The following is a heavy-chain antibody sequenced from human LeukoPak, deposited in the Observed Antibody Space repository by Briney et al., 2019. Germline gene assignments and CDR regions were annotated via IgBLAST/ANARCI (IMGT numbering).Heavy chain of an antibody. V-gene: IGHV1-46*01. CDR1: GYTFTSYY. Sequence: GASVKASRKASGYTFTSYYMHWVRQAPGQGLEWMGIINPSGGSTSYAQKFQGRVTMTRDTSTSTVYMELSSLRSEDTAVYYCAREEYSYGAAKHALDIWGQGTMVTVSS. CDR3: AREEYSYGAAKHALDI. D-gene: IGHD5-18*01. J-gene: IGHJ3*02. CDR2: INPSGGST.